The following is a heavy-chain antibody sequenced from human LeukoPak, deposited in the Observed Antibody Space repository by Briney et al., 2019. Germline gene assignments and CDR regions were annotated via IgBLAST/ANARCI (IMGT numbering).Heavy chain of an antibody. D-gene: IGHD2/OR15-2a*01. Sequence: ASVKVSCKASGYTFTSYGISWVRQAPGQGLEWMGWISAYNGNTNYAQKLQGRVTMTTDTSTSTAYMELRSLRSDDTAVYYCARDLLLQSWYYMDVWGKGTTVTVSS. CDR1: GYTFTSYG. CDR2: ISAYNGNT. V-gene: IGHV1-18*01. CDR3: ARDLLLQSWYYMDV. J-gene: IGHJ6*03.